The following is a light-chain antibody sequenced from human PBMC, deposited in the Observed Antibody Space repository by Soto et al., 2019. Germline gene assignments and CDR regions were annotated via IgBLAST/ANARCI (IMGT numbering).Light chain of an antibody. Sequence: QSVLTQPPSASGTPGQRVTISCSGSSSNIGGNTVRWYQHVPGTAPRLLIYNNIQRPSGVPDRFSGSKSGTSASLAISGLQSEDEADYYCAVWDDSLDGHAVFGGGTQLTVL. V-gene: IGLV1-44*01. CDR1: SSNIGGNT. J-gene: IGLJ7*01. CDR2: NNI. CDR3: AVWDDSLDGHAV.